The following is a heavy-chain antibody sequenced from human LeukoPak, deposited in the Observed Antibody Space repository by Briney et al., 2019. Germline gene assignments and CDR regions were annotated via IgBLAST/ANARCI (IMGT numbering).Heavy chain of an antibody. V-gene: IGHV1-69*13. Sequence: ASVKVSSKASGGTFNSYSISWVRQAPGQGLEWMGGIIPLFGTANYAQKFQGRVTITADESTTTASMELSSLRSEDSAVYYCARGDDILTAYLYWGQGTLVTVSS. J-gene: IGHJ4*02. D-gene: IGHD3-9*01. CDR2: IIPLFGTA. CDR1: GGTFNSYS. CDR3: ARGDDILTAYLY.